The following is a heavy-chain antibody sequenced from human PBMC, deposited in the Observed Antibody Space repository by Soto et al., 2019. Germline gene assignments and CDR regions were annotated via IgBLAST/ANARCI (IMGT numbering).Heavy chain of an antibody. V-gene: IGHV1-18*04. CDR3: ARAGKYYYGSGSPYYYGMDV. CDR1: GYTFTSYG. Sequence: QVQLVQSGAEVKKPGASVKVSCKASGYTFTSYGVSWVRQAPGQGLDWMGWISGYNGNTNYAQKLQGRVTMTTDTSTSTAYMELKSLRSDDTAVYYCARAGKYYYGSGSPYYYGMDVWGQWITVTVSS. CDR2: ISGYNGNT. D-gene: IGHD3-10*01. J-gene: IGHJ6*02.